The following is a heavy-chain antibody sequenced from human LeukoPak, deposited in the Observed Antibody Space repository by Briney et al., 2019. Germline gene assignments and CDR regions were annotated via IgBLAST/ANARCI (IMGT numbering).Heavy chain of an antibody. CDR1: GFTFSSYS. Sequence: PGGSLRLACAASGFTFSSYSMNWVRQAPGKGLEWVSYISSGGSTIYYADSVRGRFTISRDNSKNTLYLQMNSLRADDTAVYYCARTIMGDTYGMDVWGHGTTVTVSS. CDR3: ARTIMGDTYGMDV. J-gene: IGHJ6*02. CDR2: ISSGGSTI. V-gene: IGHV3-48*01. D-gene: IGHD1-26*01.